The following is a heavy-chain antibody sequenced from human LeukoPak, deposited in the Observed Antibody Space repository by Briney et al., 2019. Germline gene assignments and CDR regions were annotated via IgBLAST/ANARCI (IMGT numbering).Heavy chain of an antibody. D-gene: IGHD4-11*01. CDR2: IYYSGST. CDR1: GDSVTSGDYY. Sequence: SETLSLTCTVSGDSVTSGDYYWTWIRQPPGKGLEWIGYIYYSGSTNYNPSLKSRVTISEDTSNNQFSLNLNSVTAADTAVYYCASYIINYGAFDYWGQGTLVTVSS. CDR3: ASYIINYGAFDY. J-gene: IGHJ4*02. V-gene: IGHV4-61*08.